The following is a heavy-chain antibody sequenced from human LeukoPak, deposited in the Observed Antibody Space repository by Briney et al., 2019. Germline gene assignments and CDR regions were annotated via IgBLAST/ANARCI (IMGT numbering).Heavy chain of an antibody. CDR2: IYHSGST. Sequence: PSETLSLTCTVSGGSISSGGYYWSWIRQPPGKGLEWIGYIYHSGSTYYNPSLKSRVTISVDTSKNQFSLKLSSVTAADTAVYYCAVDPFWSGYAFDIWGQGTMVTVSS. J-gene: IGHJ3*02. CDR1: GGSISSGGYY. D-gene: IGHD3-3*01. V-gene: IGHV4-30-2*01. CDR3: AVDPFWSGYAFDI.